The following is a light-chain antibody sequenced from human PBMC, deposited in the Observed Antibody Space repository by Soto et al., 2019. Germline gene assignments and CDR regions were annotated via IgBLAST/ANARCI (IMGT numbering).Light chain of an antibody. V-gene: IGKV1D-12*01. CDR1: QDVSSW. Sequence: DIQMTQSPSSVSASVGDRVSSTCRASQDVSSWLAWYQQKPGKAPKLLIYAASSLQSGVPSRFSGSGSGTDFTLTISSLQPEDFATYFCQQVNRFPITFGQGTRLEIK. CDR2: AAS. CDR3: QQVNRFPIT. J-gene: IGKJ5*01.